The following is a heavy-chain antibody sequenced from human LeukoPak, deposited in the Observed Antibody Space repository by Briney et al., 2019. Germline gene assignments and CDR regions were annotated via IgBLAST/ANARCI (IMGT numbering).Heavy chain of an antibody. J-gene: IGHJ6*04. CDR3: ARDGSGKTTTEYGMDV. CDR1: GHTFASYA. Sequence: ASVKVSCKASGHTFASYAMHWVRQAPGQRLEWMGWINAGNGNTKYSQKFQGRVTITRDTSASTAYMELSSLRSEDTAVYYCARDGSGKTTTEYGMDVWGKGTTVTVSS. D-gene: IGHD3-10*01. CDR2: INAGNGNT. V-gene: IGHV1-3*01.